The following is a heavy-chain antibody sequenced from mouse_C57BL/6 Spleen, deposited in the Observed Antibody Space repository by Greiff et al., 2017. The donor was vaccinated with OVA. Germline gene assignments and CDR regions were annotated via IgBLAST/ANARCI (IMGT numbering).Heavy chain of an antibody. V-gene: IGHV1-15*01. D-gene: IGHD1-1*01. CDR1: GYTFTDYE. CDR2: IDPETGGT. J-gene: IGHJ3*01. CDR3: TRPTTVVEDWFAD. Sequence: VQLQQSGAELVRPGASVTLSCKASGYTFTDYEMHWVKQTPVHGLEWIGAIDPETGGTAYNQKFKGKAILTADKSPSTAYMELRSLTSEDAAVYYCTRPTTVVEDWFADWGQGTLVTVSA.